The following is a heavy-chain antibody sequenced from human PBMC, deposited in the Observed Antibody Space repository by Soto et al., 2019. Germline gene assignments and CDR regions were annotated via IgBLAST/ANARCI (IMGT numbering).Heavy chain of an antibody. CDR2: ISAYNGNT. Sequence: VSVEVSWEACGDGFTSSGRSWVRQAPGQAHAWMGWISAYNGNTNYAQKLQGRVTMTTDTSTSTAYMELRSLRSDDTAVYYCARGASSTSCDIGEPCSGMDVWGQGTTVSVSS. D-gene: IGHD2-2*02. CDR3: ARGASSTSCDIGEPCSGMDV. CDR1: GDGFTSSG. J-gene: IGHJ6*02. V-gene: IGHV1-18*04.